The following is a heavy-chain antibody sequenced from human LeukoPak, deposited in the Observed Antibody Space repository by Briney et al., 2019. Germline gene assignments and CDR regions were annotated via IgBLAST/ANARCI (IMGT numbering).Heavy chain of an antibody. D-gene: IGHD3-22*01. J-gene: IGHJ4*02. CDR3: AKGATMIVVVPDY. CDR1: GFIFSSYG. CDR2: IRYDGTNK. Sequence: QPGGSLRLSCAASGFIFSSYGMHWVRQAPGKGLEWVAFIRYDGTNKYYADSVKGRFTISRDNSKNTLHLQMNSLRAEDTAVYYCAKGATMIVVVPDYWGQGTLVTVSS. V-gene: IGHV3-30*02.